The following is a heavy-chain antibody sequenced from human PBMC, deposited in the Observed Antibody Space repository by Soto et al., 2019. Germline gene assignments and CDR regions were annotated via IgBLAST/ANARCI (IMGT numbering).Heavy chain of an antibody. D-gene: IGHD3-16*01. V-gene: IGHV2-5*02. CDR2: IYWDDDK. CDR1: GFSLNTYGVG. J-gene: IGHJ4*02. Sequence: QITLKESGPTLVKPTQTLTLTCTVSGFSLNTYGVGVGWIRQPPGKALEWLALIYWDDDKRYSPSLKSRLTITQDTSKNQVVLTMTNMDPVDTVTYYCARALGSWGAYYFDYWGQGTPVTVSS. CDR3: ARALGSWGAYYFDY.